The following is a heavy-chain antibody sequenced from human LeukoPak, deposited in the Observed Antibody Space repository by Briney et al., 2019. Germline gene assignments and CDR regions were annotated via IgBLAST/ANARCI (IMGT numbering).Heavy chain of an antibody. V-gene: IGHV3-30*18. D-gene: IGHD3-10*01. CDR1: GFTFSNYG. Sequence: GGSLRLSCAASGFTFSNYGMHWVRQAPGKGLAGVASISYDGSNQYYGDSVKGRFTISRDNSKNTLYLQMNSLRAEDTAVYYCAKEGHYYGSGPEGTFDIWGQGTMVTVSS. J-gene: IGHJ3*02. CDR2: ISYDGSNQ. CDR3: AKEGHYYGSGPEGTFDI.